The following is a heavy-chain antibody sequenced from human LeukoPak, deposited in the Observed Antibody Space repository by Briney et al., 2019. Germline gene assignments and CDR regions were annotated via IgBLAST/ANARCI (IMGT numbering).Heavy chain of an antibody. J-gene: IGHJ5*02. V-gene: IGHV1-18*01. CDR3: ARSGSRWRDRYNWFDP. CDR1: GYTFSSFG. D-gene: IGHD2-15*01. Sequence: ASVKVSCKASGYTFSSFGISWVRQAPGQGLEWMGWISAYNGNTKYAEKVEGRVTMTTDTSMKTAYMELRSLISDDTAVYYCARSGSRWRDRYNWFDPWGQGTLVIVSS. CDR2: ISAYNGNT.